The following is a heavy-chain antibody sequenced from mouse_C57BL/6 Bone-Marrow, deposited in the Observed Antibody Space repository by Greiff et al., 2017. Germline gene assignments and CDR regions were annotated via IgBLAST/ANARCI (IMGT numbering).Heavy chain of an antibody. CDR3: ARWWLLLYYAMDY. D-gene: IGHD2-3*01. V-gene: IGHV1-7*01. CDR1: GYTFTSYW. CDR2: INPSSGYT. J-gene: IGHJ4*01. Sequence: QVQLQQSGAELAKPGASVKLSCKASGYTFTSYWMHWVKQRPGQGLEWIGYINPSSGYTKYNQKFKDKATLTADKSSSTAYMQLSSLTYEDSAVYYCARWWLLLYYAMDYWSQGTSVTVSS.